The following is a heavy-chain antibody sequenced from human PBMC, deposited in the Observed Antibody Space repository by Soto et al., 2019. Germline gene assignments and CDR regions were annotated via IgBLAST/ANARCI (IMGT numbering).Heavy chain of an antibody. J-gene: IGHJ5*02. D-gene: IGHD2-21*02. Sequence: PSETLSLTCTVSGGSISSGGYYWSWIRQHPGKGLEWIGYIYYSGSTYYNPSLKSRVTISVDTSKNQFSLKLSSVTAADTAVYYCAREKRQYCGGDCYSDWFHPWGQGTLVTVSS. CDR1: GGSISSGGYY. CDR3: AREKRQYCGGDCYSDWFHP. V-gene: IGHV4-31*03. CDR2: IYYSGST.